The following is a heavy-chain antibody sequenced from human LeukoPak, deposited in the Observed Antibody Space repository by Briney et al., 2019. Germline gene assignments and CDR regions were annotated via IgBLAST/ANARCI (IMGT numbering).Heavy chain of an antibody. D-gene: IGHD3-3*01. CDR1: GGSFSGYY. V-gene: IGHV4-34*01. CDR2: INHSGST. CDR3: ARHGTYYDFWSGYYTPLYLDY. J-gene: IGHJ4*02. Sequence: SETLSLTCAVYGGSFSGYYWSWIRQPPGKGLEWIGEINHSGSTNYNPSLKSRVTISVDTSKNQFSLKLSSVTAADTAVYYCARHGTYYDFWSGYYTPLYLDYWGQGTLVTVSS.